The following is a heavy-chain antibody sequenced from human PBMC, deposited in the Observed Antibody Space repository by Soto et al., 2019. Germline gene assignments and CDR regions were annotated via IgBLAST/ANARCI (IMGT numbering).Heavy chain of an antibody. Sequence: ASVTVSCKASGYTFTSYGISWVRQAPGQGLEWMGWIRAYNGNTHYAQKLQGRVTMTTDTSTSTPCMELRRLSSDETAVYYCARAREGWYLDLWGRGTLVTVSS. CDR2: IRAYNGNT. D-gene: IGHD1-26*01. CDR3: ARAREGWYLDL. V-gene: IGHV1-18*01. J-gene: IGHJ2*01. CDR1: GYTFTSYG.